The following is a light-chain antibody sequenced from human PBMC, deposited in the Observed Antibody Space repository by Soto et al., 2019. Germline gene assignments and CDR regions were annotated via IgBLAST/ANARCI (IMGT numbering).Light chain of an antibody. CDR1: SSDVGGYNY. CDR3: SSYADSNSYV. Sequence: QSVLTQPPSASGSPGQSVTISCTGTSSDVGGYNYVYWYQQHPGKAPKLMIYEVTKRPSGVPDRFSGSKSGNTASLTVSGLQAEDEAVYYCSSYADSNSYVFGTGTKVTVL. V-gene: IGLV2-8*01. CDR2: EVT. J-gene: IGLJ1*01.